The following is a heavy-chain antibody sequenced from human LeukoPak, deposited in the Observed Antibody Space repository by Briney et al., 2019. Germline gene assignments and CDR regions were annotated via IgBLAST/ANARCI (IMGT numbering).Heavy chain of an antibody. D-gene: IGHD3-10*01. J-gene: IGHJ5*02. CDR3: AREDGSGSYLGWFDP. Sequence: SETLSLTCAVYGGSFSGYYWSWIRQPPGKGLEWIGEINHSGSTYYNPSLKSRVTISVDTSKNQFSLKLSSVTAADTAVYYCAREDGSGSYLGWFDPWGQGTLVTVSS. CDR1: GGSFSGYY. CDR2: INHSGST. V-gene: IGHV4-34*01.